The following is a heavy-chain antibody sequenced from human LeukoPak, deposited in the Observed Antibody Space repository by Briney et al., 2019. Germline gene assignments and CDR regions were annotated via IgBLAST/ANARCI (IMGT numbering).Heavy chain of an antibody. V-gene: IGHV3-33*01. CDR1: GFTFSSYG. J-gene: IGHJ4*02. CDR2: IWYDGSNK. CDR3: ARGGYYDSSGYLVLDY. D-gene: IGHD3-22*01. Sequence: GRSLRLSCAASGFTFSSYGMPWVRQAPGKGLEWVAVIWYDGSNKYYADSVKGRFTISRDNSKNTLYLQMNSLRAEDTAVYYCARGGYYDSSGYLVLDYWGQGTLVTVSS.